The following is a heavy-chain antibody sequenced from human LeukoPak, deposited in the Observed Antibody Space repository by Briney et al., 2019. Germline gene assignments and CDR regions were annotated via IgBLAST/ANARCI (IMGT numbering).Heavy chain of an antibody. CDR2: IKQDGSEK. J-gene: IGHJ6*02. D-gene: IGHD3-3*01. V-gene: IGHV3-7*01. Sequence: GGSLRLSCAPSGFTFSSYWMSWVRQAPGKGLEWVANIKQDGSEKYYVDSVKGRFTISRDNAKSSVFMQMNSLRAEDTAVYYCARDDALRFLEWLSHGMDVWGQGTTVIVSS. CDR3: ARDDALRFLEWLSHGMDV. CDR1: GFTFSSYW.